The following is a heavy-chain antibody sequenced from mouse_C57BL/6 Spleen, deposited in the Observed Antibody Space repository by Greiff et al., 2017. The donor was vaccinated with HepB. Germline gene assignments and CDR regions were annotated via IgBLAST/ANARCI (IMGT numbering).Heavy chain of an antibody. V-gene: IGHV5-12*01. CDR3: ASSSPWFAY. CDR2: ISNGGGST. Sequence: EVQGVESGGGLVQPGGSLKLSCAASGFTFSDYYMYWVRQTPEKRLEWVAYISNGGGSTYYPDTVKGRFTISRDNAKNTLYLQMSRLKSEDTAMYYCASSSPWFAYWGQGTLVTVSA. D-gene: IGHD1-3*01. CDR1: GFTFSDYY. J-gene: IGHJ3*01.